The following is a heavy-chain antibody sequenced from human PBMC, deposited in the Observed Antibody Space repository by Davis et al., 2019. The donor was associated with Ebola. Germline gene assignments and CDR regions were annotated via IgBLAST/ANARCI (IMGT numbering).Heavy chain of an antibody. CDR2: IRSSDTTI. CDR1: GLTFGSYA. CDR3: ARGVLS. Sequence: GESLKISCVTSGLTFGSYAMTWIRQAPGKGLEWVSSIRSSDTTIYYSDPVKGRFTVSRDNAKNSLYLHMTSLRAEDTAVYFCARGVLSWGQGTLVTVSS. D-gene: IGHD3-10*02. J-gene: IGHJ1*01. V-gene: IGHV3-11*01.